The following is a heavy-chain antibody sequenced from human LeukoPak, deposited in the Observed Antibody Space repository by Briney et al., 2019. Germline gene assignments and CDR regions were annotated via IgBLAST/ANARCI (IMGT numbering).Heavy chain of an antibody. CDR1: GDSINSGFYY. V-gene: IGHV4-39*07. D-gene: IGHD3-10*01. J-gene: IGHJ3*02. CDR2: INHSGST. Sequence: PSETLSLTCTVSGDSINSGFYYWGWIRQPPGKGLEWIGEINHSGSTNYNPSLKSRVTISVDTSKNQFSLKLSSVTAADTAVYYCARPNVPHIMVRGVIIKARGAFDIWGQGTMVTVSS. CDR3: ARPNVPHIMVRGVIIKARGAFDI.